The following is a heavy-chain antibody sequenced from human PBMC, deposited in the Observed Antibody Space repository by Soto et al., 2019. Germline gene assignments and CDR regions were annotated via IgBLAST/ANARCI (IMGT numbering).Heavy chain of an antibody. J-gene: IGHJ6*02. Sequence: EVQLVESGGGLVKPGGSLRLSCAGSGFTFSTYNMNWVRQAPGKGLEWVSSISSSSRYIYYADSVKGRFTISRDNARNALYLQMNSLRAEDTAVCYCARVPQWCMHCVDVWGHEPKVTVSS. CDR3: ARVPQWCMHCVDV. D-gene: IGHD2-8*01. V-gene: IGHV3-21*01. CDR2: ISSSSRYI. CDR1: GFTFSTYN.